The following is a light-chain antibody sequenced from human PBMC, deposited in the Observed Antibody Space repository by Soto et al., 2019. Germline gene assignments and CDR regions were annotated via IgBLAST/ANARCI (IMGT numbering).Light chain of an antibody. V-gene: IGKV3-11*01. CDR2: DAS. Sequence: EIVLTQSPATLSLSPGERVTLSCRASQSVGRYIAWYQHKPGQAPRLLIYDASNRATGIPARFSGSGSGTDFTLTISSLEVEDFATYYCQKYSSVITFGQGTRLEI. J-gene: IGKJ5*01. CDR1: QSVGRY. CDR3: QKYSSVIT.